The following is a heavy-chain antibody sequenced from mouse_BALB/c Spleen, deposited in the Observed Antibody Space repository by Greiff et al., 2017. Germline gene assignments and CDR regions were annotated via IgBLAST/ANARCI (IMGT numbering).Heavy chain of an antibody. Sequence: VQLQQSGPELVKPGASVKMSCKASGYTFTSYVMHWVKQKPGQGLEWIGYINPYNDGTKYNEKFKGKATLTSDKSSSTAYMELSSLTSEDSAVYYCARNSITTVTYFDGWGEGTTLTVSS. D-gene: IGHD1-1*01. CDR3: ARNSITTVTYFDG. CDR2: INPYNDGT. CDR1: GYTFTSYV. J-gene: IGHJ2*01. V-gene: IGHV1-14*01.